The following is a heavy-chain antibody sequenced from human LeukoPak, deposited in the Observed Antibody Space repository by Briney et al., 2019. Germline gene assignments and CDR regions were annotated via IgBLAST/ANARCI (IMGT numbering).Heavy chain of an antibody. D-gene: IGHD3-10*01. CDR3: AKDPSEGFFFDY. J-gene: IGHJ4*02. CDR1: GFTFSSYA. V-gene: IGHV3-30*04. CDR2: ISYDGSNK. Sequence: GRSLRLSCAASGFTFSSYAMHWVRQAPGKGLEWVAVISYDGSNKYYADSVKGRFTISRDNSKNTLYLQMNSLRAEDTAVYYCAKDPSEGFFFDYWGQGTLVTVSS.